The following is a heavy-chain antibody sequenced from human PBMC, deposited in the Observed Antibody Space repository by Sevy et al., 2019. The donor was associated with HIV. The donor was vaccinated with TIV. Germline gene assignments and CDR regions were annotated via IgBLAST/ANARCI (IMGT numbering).Heavy chain of an antibody. Sequence: GGSLRLSCAASGFTFSSYAMHWVRQAPGKGLEWVAVISYDGSNKYYADSVKGRFTISRDNSKNTLYLQMNSLRAEETAVYYCARSRSYYDFWSGYGGYFDYWGQGTLVTVSS. CDR1: GFTFSSYA. CDR3: ARSRSYYDFWSGYGGYFDY. V-gene: IGHV3-30-3*01. J-gene: IGHJ4*02. D-gene: IGHD3-3*01. CDR2: ISYDGSNK.